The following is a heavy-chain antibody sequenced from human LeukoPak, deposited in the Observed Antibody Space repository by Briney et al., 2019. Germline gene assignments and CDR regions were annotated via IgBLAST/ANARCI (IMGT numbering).Heavy chain of an antibody. D-gene: IGHD3-9*01. J-gene: IGHJ5*02. Sequence: SETLSLTCTVSGGSISSYYWSWIRQPARKGLEWIGRIYTSGSTNYNPSLKRRRTFSVDTSKKHFSLKLSSVTAANTAVYYCARDGSFDWLLRRVWFYPWGQGTLVTVSS. CDR2: IYTSGST. CDR1: GGSISSYY. CDR3: ARDGSFDWLLRRVWFYP. V-gene: IGHV4-4*07.